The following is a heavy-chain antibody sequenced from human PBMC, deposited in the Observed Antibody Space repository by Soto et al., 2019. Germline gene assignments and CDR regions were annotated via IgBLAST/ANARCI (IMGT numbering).Heavy chain of an antibody. Sequence: QVHLVQSGAEVKKPGASVKVSCKGSGYAFTTYGITWVRQAPGQGLEWMGWISAHNGNTNYAQKIQGRVPLTRDTSTSTAYMELRSLRSDDTAVYYCARGRYGDYWGQGALVTVSS. CDR3: ARGRYGDY. CDR2: ISAHNGNT. V-gene: IGHV1-18*01. D-gene: IGHD1-1*01. J-gene: IGHJ4*02. CDR1: GYAFTTYG.